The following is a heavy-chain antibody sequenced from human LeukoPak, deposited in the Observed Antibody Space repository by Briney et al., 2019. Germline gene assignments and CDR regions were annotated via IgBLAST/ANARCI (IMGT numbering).Heavy chain of an antibody. CDR2: IYHSGST. D-gene: IGHD1-26*01. CDR1: GGSISSSSYY. V-gene: IGHV4-39*07. J-gene: IGHJ4*02. CDR3: ATRAGSYYAY. Sequence: SETLSLTCNVSGGSISSSSYYWGWIRQPPGKGLEWIGEIYHSGSTNYSPSLKSRVTISVDKSKNQFSLKLSSVTAADTAVYYCATRAGSYYAYWGQGTLVTVSS.